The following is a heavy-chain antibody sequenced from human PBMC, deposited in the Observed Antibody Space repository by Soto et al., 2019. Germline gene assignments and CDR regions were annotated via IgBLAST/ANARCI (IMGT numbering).Heavy chain of an antibody. D-gene: IGHD3-16*01. CDR2: IIHSFSIR. Sequence: QVPVVKSGAEVTKPGSSVKISCKVSGGTFDMYAMRWVRPAPGQGLEWLAGIIHSFSIRNYAEQLQGRVTITADGFTSTVFVELSSRRSQDTAVYYCAIGPDTLSGNYFDFWGQGTLVTVSS. CDR3: AIGPDTLSGNYFDF. CDR1: GGTFDMYA. J-gene: IGHJ4*02. V-gene: IGHV1-69*01.